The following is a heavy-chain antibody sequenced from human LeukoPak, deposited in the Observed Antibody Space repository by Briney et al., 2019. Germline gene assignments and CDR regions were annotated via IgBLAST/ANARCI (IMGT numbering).Heavy chain of an antibody. D-gene: IGHD1-26*01. J-gene: IGHJ4*02. V-gene: IGHV3-30*18. CDR2: ISYDGSNK. CDR3: AKKGGNIDY. Sequence: PGGSLRLSCAASGFTFSSYGMPWVRQAPGKGLEWVAVISYDGSNKYYADSVKGRFTISRDNSKNTLYLQMNSLRAEDTAVYYCAKKGGNIDYWGQGTLVTVSS. CDR1: GFTFSSYG.